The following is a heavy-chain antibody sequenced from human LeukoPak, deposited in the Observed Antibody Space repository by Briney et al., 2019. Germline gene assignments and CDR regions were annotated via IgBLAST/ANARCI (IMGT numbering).Heavy chain of an antibody. CDR2: ISSSGSYI. Sequence: GGSLRLSCAASGFTFSSYEMNWVRQAPGKGLECVSSISSSGSYIYYADSVNGRITISRDNAKNSVYLQINSLRVEDTAVYYCARVAGTPRSYMDVWGKGTTVTVSS. J-gene: IGHJ6*03. CDR1: GFTFSSYE. V-gene: IGHV3-21*01. D-gene: IGHD1-1*01. CDR3: ARVAGTPRSYMDV.